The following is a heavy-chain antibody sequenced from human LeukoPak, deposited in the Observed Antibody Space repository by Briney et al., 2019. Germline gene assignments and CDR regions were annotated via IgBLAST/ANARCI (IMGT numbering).Heavy chain of an antibody. J-gene: IGHJ5*02. CDR1: GFSISNHF. CDR2: IDRDGSDI. CDR3: ARHIAAAAFDP. V-gene: IGHV3-74*01. Sequence: QPGGSLRLSCAASGFSISNHFMHWVRQVPGKGLVWVARIDRDGSDINYADSVKGRFTISRDNAKNTLYPQMNSLRDEDTAIYYCARHIAAAAFDPWGQGTLVTVSS. D-gene: IGHD6-13*01.